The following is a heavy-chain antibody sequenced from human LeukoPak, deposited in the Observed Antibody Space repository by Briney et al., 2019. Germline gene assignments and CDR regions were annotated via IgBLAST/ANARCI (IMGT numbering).Heavy chain of an antibody. Sequence: GGSLRLSCAASGFTFSSYIMNWVRQAPGKGLEWVSSISSSSSYIYYADSVKGRFTISRDNAKNSLYLQMNSLRAEDTAVYYCASEDSSGWYYFDYWGQGTLVTVSS. D-gene: IGHD6-19*01. CDR3: ASEDSSGWYYFDY. CDR2: ISSSSSYI. J-gene: IGHJ4*02. V-gene: IGHV3-21*01. CDR1: GFTFSSYI.